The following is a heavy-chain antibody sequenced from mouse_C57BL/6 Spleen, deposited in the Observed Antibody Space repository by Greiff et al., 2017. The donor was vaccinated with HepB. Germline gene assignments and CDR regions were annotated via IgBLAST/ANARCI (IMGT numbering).Heavy chain of an antibody. V-gene: IGHV1-55*01. CDR3: ARGYYSNYPYYYAMDY. CDR2: IYPGSGST. J-gene: IGHJ4*01. D-gene: IGHD2-5*01. Sequence: QVQLQQSGAELVKPGASVKMSCKASGYTFTSYWITWVKQRPGQGLEWIGDIYPGSGSTNYNEKFKSKATLTVDTSSSTAYMQLSSLTSEDSAVYYCARGYYSNYPYYYAMDYWGQGTSVTVSS. CDR1: GYTFTSYW.